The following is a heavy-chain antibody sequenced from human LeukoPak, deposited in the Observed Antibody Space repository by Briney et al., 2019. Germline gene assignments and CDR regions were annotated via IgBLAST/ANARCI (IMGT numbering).Heavy chain of an antibody. V-gene: IGHV3-23*01. CDR3: AKPPRYCSSTSCSYFDY. CDR1: GFAFSNYA. D-gene: IGHD2-2*01. Sequence: GGTLRLPCAASGFAFSNYALSWVRQAPGKGLERDSAISGGGGSTYYEDSVKGRFTISRDNSKNRLYLQMNSLRAEDTAVYYCAKPPRYCSSTSCSYFDYWGQGTLVTVSS. J-gene: IGHJ4*02. CDR2: ISGGGGST.